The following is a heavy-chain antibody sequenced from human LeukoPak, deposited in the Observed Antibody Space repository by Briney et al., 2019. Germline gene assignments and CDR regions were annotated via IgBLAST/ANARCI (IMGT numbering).Heavy chain of an antibody. J-gene: IGHJ4*02. CDR3: AKEGRSLQTY. CDR2: IKEDGTET. Sequence: GGSLRLSCAASGFMFSSNWMSWVRLAPGKGLEWVANIKEDGTETYHVDSVKGRFTISRDNAKNSLYLQMNSLRVEDTAVYYCAKEGRSLQTYWGQGTLVTVSS. D-gene: IGHD5-24*01. V-gene: IGHV3-7*03. CDR1: GFMFSSNW.